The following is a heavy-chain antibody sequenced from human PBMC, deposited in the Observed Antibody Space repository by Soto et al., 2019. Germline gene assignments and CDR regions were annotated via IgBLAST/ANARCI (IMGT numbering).Heavy chain of an antibody. D-gene: IGHD2-15*01. J-gene: IGHJ1*01. CDR1: GFTFSSYA. CDR2: ISGSGGST. CDR3: AKAGYCSGGSCYLAEYFQH. Sequence: EVQLLESGGGLVQPGGSLRLSCAASGFTFSSYAMSWVRQAPGKGLEWVSAISGSGGSTYYADSVKGRFTISRDNSKNTLYLQMNSLGAEDTAVYYCAKAGYCSGGSCYLAEYFQHWGQGTLVTVSS. V-gene: IGHV3-23*01.